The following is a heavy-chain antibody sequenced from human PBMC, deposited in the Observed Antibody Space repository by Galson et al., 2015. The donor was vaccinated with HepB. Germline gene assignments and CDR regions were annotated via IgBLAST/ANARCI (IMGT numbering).Heavy chain of an antibody. CDR3: ARSGYSSPVREKY. J-gene: IGHJ4*02. CDR1: GFTFSRYW. CDR2: IKQDGSEK. V-gene: IGHV3-7*01. D-gene: IGHD6-13*01. Sequence: SLRLSCAASGFTFSRYWMSWVRQAPGKGLEWVANIKQDGSEKYYVDSVKGRFTISRDNAKNSLYLQMNSLRAEDTAVYYCARSGYSSPVREKYWGQGTLVTVSS.